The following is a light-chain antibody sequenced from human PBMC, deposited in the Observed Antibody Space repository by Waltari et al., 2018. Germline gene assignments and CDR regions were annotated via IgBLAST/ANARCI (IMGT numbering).Light chain of an antibody. V-gene: IGKV1-39*01. CDR3: QQSYSGPWT. CDR1: ETINSY. Sequence: DIQMTQSPSFLSASVGDRVTISCRASETINSYLHWYRQKPGKAPKLLIYSASNLHSGVPSRFSGSGYGTDFTLTINSLQPEDFASYYCQQSYSGPWTFGQGTRVDIK. CDR2: SAS. J-gene: IGKJ1*01.